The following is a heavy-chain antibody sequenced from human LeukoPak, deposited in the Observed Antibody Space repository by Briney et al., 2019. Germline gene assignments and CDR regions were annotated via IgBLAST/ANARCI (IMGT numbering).Heavy chain of an antibody. Sequence: ASVKVSCKASGYTFTSYGISWVRQAPGQGLEWMGGIIPIFGTANYAQKFQGRVTITADESTSTAYMELSSLRSEDTAVYYCASRTVTKGGAFGIWGQGTMVTVSS. V-gene: IGHV1-69*13. D-gene: IGHD4-11*01. CDR3: ASRTVTKGGAFGI. CDR2: IIPIFGTA. CDR1: GYTFTSYG. J-gene: IGHJ3*02.